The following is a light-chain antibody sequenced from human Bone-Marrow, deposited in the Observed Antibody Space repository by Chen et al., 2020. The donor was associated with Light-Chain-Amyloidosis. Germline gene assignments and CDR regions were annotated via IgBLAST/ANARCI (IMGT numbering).Light chain of an antibody. CDR2: DVS. CDR1: SSDVGGYNY. Sequence: QSALTQPASVSGSPGQSITISCTGTSSDVGGYNYVSWYQQHPGKAPKLMIYDVSNWPSGVSNRFSGSKSGNTASLTISGLQAEDEADYYCSSYTSSSTYPFGGGTKLTVL. V-gene: IGLV2-14*01. CDR3: SSYTSSSTYP. J-gene: IGLJ3*02.